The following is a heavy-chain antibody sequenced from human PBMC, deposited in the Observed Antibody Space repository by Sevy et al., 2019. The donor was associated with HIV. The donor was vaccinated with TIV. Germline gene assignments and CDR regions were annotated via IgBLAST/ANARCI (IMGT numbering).Heavy chain of an antibody. V-gene: IGHV3-30-3*01. CDR2: ISYDGSNK. D-gene: IGHD1-1*01. CDR1: GFTFTSFS. Sequence: GGSLRLSCAASGFTFTSFSMHWVRQAPGKGLEWVATISYDGSNKYYADSVKGRFTISRDNSKNYLYLQMNSLGAEETAVYCCALERLSSNVAEYFQNWGQGTLVTVSS. CDR3: ALERLSSNVAEYFQN. J-gene: IGHJ1*01.